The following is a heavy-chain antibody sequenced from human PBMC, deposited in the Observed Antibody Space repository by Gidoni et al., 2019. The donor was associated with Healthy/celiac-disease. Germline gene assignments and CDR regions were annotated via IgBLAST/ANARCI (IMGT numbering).Heavy chain of an antibody. CDR2: INPNSGVT. CDR1: GYTFTGYY. V-gene: IGHV1-2*07. CDR3: AREWNPYYYDSSGYFDY. D-gene: IGHD3-22*01. Sequence: QVQLVQSGAAVKKPGASVQVSCKASGYTFTGYYMPWVRQAPGQGLEWMGWINPNSGVTNDAHKFQGRVTMTRDTAISTAYMELSSLRSYDTAVYYCAREWNPYYYDSSGYFDYWGQGTLVTVSS. J-gene: IGHJ4*02.